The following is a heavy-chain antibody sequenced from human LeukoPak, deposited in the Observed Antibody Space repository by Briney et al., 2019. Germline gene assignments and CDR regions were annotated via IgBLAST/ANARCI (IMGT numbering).Heavy chain of an antibody. CDR2: IYYSGST. V-gene: IGHV4-59*08. CDR1: GGSFSGYY. J-gene: IGHJ4*02. CDR3: ARQRGGDCWED. Sequence: PSETLSLTCAVYGGSFSGYYWSWIRQPPGKGLEWIGYIYYSGSTNYNPSLKSRVTISVDTSKNQFSLKLSSVTAADTAVYYCARQRGGDCWEDWGQGTLVTVSS. D-gene: IGHD2-21*02.